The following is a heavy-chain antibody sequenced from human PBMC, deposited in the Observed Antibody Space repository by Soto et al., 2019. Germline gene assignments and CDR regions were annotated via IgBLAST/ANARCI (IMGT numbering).Heavy chain of an antibody. D-gene: IGHD3-16*02. CDR1: GDSISNGDYY. V-gene: IGHV4-30-4*01. J-gene: IGHJ4*02. CDR2: IDSSGST. Sequence: TLSLTCAVSGDSISNGDYYWSWIRQPPGRGLEWIGYIDSSGSTYYNPSLKSRLTMSVDMSKNQFSLRLTSVTAADTAVYYCASRYLYWGQGLPVTVYS. CDR3: ASRYLY.